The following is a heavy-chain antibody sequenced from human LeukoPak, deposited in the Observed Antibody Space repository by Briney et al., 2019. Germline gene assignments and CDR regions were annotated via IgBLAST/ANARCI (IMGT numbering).Heavy chain of an antibody. CDR2: VWFDGSYE. CDR3: AKDRWFGELLFDP. D-gene: IGHD3-10*01. CDR1: GFKFTDYS. J-gene: IGHJ5*02. Sequence: PGRSLRLSCVASGFKFTDYSIHWVRQVPGRGLEWVAVVWFDGSYELYADSVKGRFTISRDNSKNTLYLQMNSLRAEDTAVYYCAKDRWFGELLFDPWGQGTLVTVSS. V-gene: IGHV3-33*06.